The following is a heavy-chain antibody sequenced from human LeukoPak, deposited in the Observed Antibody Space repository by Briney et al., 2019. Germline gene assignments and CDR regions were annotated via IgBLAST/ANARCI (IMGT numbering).Heavy chain of an antibody. D-gene: IGHD2-15*01. Sequence: GGSLRLSCAASGFTFSDYYMSWIRQAPGKGLEWVSFISSTGGTIYYADSVKGRFTVSRDNGKNSLLLQMNSLRAEDTALYYCARGYSRAAFDIWGQGTLVTVSS. CDR2: ISSTGGTI. CDR3: ARGYSRAAFDI. J-gene: IGHJ4*02. CDR1: GFTFSDYY. V-gene: IGHV3-11*04.